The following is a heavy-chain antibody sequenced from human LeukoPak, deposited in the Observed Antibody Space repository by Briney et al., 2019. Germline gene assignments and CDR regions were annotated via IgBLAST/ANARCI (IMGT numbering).Heavy chain of an antibody. CDR1: GFTSSGSA. Sequence: GGSLRLSCAASGFTSSGSAMHWVRQASGKGLEWVGRIRSKANSYATAYAASVKGRFTISRDDSKNTAYLQMNSLKTEDTAVYYCTRTYNVEMIDYWGQGTLVTVSS. CDR3: TRTYNVEMIDY. D-gene: IGHD5-24*01. J-gene: IGHJ4*02. CDR2: IRSKANSYAT. V-gene: IGHV3-73*01.